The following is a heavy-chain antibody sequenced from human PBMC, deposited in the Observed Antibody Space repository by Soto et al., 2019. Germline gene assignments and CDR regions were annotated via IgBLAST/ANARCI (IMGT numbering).Heavy chain of an antibody. CDR1: GFTFSSYG. V-gene: IGHV3-30*18. J-gene: IGHJ5*02. Sequence: QVQLVESGGGVVQPGRSLRLSCAASGFTFSSYGMHWVRQAPGKGLEWVAVISYDGSNKYYADSVKGRFTISRDNSKNTLYLQMNSLRAEDRAVYYCAKETTMIVVEGWFDPWGQGSLVTVSS. CDR2: ISYDGSNK. CDR3: AKETTMIVVEGWFDP. D-gene: IGHD3-22*01.